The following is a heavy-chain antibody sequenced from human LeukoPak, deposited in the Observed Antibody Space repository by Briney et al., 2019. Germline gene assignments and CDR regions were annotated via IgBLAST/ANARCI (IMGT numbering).Heavy chain of an antibody. Sequence: SETLSLTCTLTGGSISSRNYHWNWIRQAAGKGPEWIGRIYASGASKYNPSLNGRVTMSLDTSKNQFSLSLSSMTAADTAFYYCARSQILLHLPWYFHYWGQGILVTVSS. CDR3: ARSQILLHLPWYFHY. J-gene: IGHJ4*02. CDR2: IYASGAS. D-gene: IGHD5-24*01. CDR1: GGSISSRNYH. V-gene: IGHV4-61*02.